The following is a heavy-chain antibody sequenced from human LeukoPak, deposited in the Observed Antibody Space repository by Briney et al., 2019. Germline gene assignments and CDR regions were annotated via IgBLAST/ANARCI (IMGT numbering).Heavy chain of an antibody. CDR3: ARGTVYYDFWSGSSPGDYYYYMDV. D-gene: IGHD3-3*01. J-gene: IGHJ6*03. V-gene: IGHV4-34*01. CDR1: GGSFSGYY. CDR2: INHSGST. Sequence: PSETLSLTCAVYGGSFSGYYWSWLRQPPGKGLEWIGEINHSGSTNYNPSLKSRVTISVDTSKNQFSLKLRSVTAADTAVYYCARGTVYYDFWSGSSPGDYYYYMDVWDKGTTVTVSS.